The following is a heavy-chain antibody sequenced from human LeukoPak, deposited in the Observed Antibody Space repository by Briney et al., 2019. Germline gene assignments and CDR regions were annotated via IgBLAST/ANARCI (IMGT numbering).Heavy chain of an antibody. CDR1: GGSFSGYY. CDR3: ARHGRAEMATITPLDY. J-gene: IGHJ4*02. D-gene: IGHD5-24*01. CDR2: INHSGST. V-gene: IGHV4-34*01. Sequence: SETLSLTCAAYGGSFSGYYWSWIRLPPGKGLEWIREINHSGSTNYNPSLKSRVTISVDTSKNQFSLKLSSVTAADTAVYYCARHGRAEMATITPLDYWGQGTLVTVSS.